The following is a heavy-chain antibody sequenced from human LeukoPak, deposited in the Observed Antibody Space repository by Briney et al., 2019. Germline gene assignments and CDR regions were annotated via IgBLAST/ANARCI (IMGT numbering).Heavy chain of an antibody. Sequence: PSETLSLTCTVSGDSISSDTYHWGWIRQTPGKGLQWIGSVYYAGSTYYNPSLKSRVRISVDTSKDQFYLKLFPVTAADTAMYYCARSGWPMGGFDPWGQGILVTVSS. J-gene: IGHJ5*02. V-gene: IGHV4-39*01. CDR2: VYYAGST. CDR3: ARSGWPMGGFDP. D-gene: IGHD3-10*01. CDR1: GDSISSDTYH.